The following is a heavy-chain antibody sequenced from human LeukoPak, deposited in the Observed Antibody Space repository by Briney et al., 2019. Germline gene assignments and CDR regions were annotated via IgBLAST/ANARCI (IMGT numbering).Heavy chain of an antibody. Sequence: GESLKISCKGSGYNFTTYWISWVRQMPGKGLEWMGRIDPSDSYTNYSPSFQGHVTISADKSISAAYLQWSSLKASDSAMYYCARLEYSTGAIDYWGQGTLVTVSS. CDR1: GYNFTTYW. CDR2: IDPSDSYT. V-gene: IGHV5-10-1*01. CDR3: ARLEYSTGAIDY. D-gene: IGHD6-6*01. J-gene: IGHJ4*02.